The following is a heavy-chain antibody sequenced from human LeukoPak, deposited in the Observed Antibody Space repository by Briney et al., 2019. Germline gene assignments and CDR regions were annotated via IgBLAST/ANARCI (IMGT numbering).Heavy chain of an antibody. D-gene: IGHD1-1*01. V-gene: IGHV4-34*01. J-gene: IGHJ3*02. CDR1: GGTFSGYY. Sequence: SETLSLTCAVYGGTFSGYYWSWVRQPPGKGLEWIGEINHSGSTNYNPSLKSRVTISVDTSKNQFSLKLSSVTAADTAVYYCARGPNWNQSRGVGAFDIWGQGTMVTVSS. CDR3: ARGPNWNQSRGVGAFDI. CDR2: INHSGST.